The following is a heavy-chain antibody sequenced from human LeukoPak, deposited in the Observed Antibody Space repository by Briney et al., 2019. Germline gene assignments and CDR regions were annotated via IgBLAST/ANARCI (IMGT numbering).Heavy chain of an antibody. D-gene: IGHD2-2*01. CDR3: ATGGGLYCSSTSCFGDY. CDR2: FDPEDGET. Sequence: ASVKVSCKVSGYTLTELSMHWVRQAPGKGLEWMGGFDPEDGETIYAQKFQGRVTMTEDTSTDTAYMELSSLRSEDTAVYYCATGGGLYCSSTSCFGDYWGQGTLVTVSS. V-gene: IGHV1-24*01. CDR1: GYTLTELS. J-gene: IGHJ4*02.